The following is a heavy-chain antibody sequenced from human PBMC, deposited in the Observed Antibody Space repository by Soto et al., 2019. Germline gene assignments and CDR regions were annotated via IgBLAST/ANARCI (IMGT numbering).Heavy chain of an antibody. V-gene: IGHV3-23*01. Sequence: GESLKISCAASGFTFSSYAMSWVRQAPGKGLEWVSAISGSGGSTYYADSVKGRFTISRDNSKNTLYLQMNSLRAEDTAVYYCAKDWIYGVTTIAFDIWGQGTMVTVSS. J-gene: IGHJ3*02. CDR1: GFTFSSYA. D-gene: IGHD4-17*01. CDR2: ISGSGGST. CDR3: AKDWIYGVTTIAFDI.